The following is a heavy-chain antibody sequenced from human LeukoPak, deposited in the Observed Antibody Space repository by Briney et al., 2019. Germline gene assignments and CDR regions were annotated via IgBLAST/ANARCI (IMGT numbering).Heavy chain of an antibody. CDR3: ARGRWTGPLYYFDY. V-gene: IGHV1-2*02. Sequence: GASVKVSCKASGYTFTGYYMHWVRQAPGQGLEWMGWINPNSGGTNYAQKLQGRVTMTRDTSISTAYMELSRLRSDDTAVYYCARGRWTGPLYYFDYWGQGTLVTVSS. CDR1: GYTFTGYY. J-gene: IGHJ4*02. D-gene: IGHD3/OR15-3a*01. CDR2: INPNSGGT.